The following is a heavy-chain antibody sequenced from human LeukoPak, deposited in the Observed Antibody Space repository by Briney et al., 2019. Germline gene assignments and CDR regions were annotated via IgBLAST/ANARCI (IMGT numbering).Heavy chain of an antibody. V-gene: IGHV3-43*02. CDR3: AKDFSQQLVPGY. D-gene: IGHD6-13*01. Sequence: AGGSLRLSCAASRLTFSTSWMHWVRQAPGKGLEWVSLISGDGGSTYYADSVKGRFTISRDNSKNSLYLQMNSLRTEDTALYYCAKDFSQQLVPGYWGQGTLVTVSS. CDR2: ISGDGGST. CDR1: RLTFSTSW. J-gene: IGHJ4*02.